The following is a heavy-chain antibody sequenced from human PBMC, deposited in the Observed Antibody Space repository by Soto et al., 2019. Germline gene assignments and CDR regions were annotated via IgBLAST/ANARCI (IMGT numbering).Heavy chain of an antibody. V-gene: IGHV3-64D*06. CDR1: GFTFSGYA. J-gene: IGHJ4*02. CDR2: VSTSGRST. Sequence: VGSLRLSCSASGFTFSGYAMSWVRQAPGKGLEAISAVSTSGRSTYYADSVKDRFTISRDNSKNTLFLQMGSLRPEDTAIYYCVKQAHGLDGVAFDYWGQGTQVTVSS. CDR3: VKQAHGLDGVAFDY. D-gene: IGHD2-15*01.